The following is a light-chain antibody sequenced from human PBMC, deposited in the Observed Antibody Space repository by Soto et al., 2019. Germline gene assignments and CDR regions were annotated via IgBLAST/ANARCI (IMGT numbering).Light chain of an antibody. CDR2: DDS. CDR3: QVWDGSSDQVI. Sequence: SYEMTQPPSVSVAPGQTARITCGGDNIGTKSVHWNQQKPGQAPVLVVYDDSDRPSGTPERFSGSNSGNTATLTISRVEAGDEAAYYCQVWDGSSDQVIFGGGTKVTVL. J-gene: IGLJ2*01. V-gene: IGLV3-21*02. CDR1: NIGTKS.